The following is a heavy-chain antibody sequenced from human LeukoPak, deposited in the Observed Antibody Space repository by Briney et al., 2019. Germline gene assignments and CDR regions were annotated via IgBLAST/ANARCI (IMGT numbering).Heavy chain of an antibody. CDR2: ISAYNGNT. J-gene: IGHJ5*02. D-gene: IGHD2-2*01. Sequence: LWASVKVSCKASGYTFTSYGISWVRQAPGQGLEWMGWISAYNGNTNYAQKLQGRVTMTTDTSTSTAYMELRSLRSDDTAVYYCARVKRVVPAAKNWFDPWGQGTLVTVSS. CDR3: ARVKRVVPAAKNWFDP. V-gene: IGHV1-18*01. CDR1: GYTFTSYG.